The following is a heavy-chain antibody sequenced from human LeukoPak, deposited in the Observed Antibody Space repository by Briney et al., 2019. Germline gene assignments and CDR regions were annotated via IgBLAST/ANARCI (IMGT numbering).Heavy chain of an antibody. J-gene: IGHJ4*02. Sequence: GGSLRLSCAASGFTFSTYAMSWVRQAAGKGLEWVTVIWYDGSNKYYAESVKDRFTISRDNSKNTVYLQMNSLRAEDTAVYYCARDRRGPADYWGQGTLVTISS. CDR3: ARDRRGPADY. CDR2: IWYDGSNK. V-gene: IGHV3-33*08. D-gene: IGHD3-16*01. CDR1: GFTFSTYA.